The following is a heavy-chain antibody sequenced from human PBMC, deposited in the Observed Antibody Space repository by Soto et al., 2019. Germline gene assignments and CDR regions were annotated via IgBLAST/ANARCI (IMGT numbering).Heavy chain of an antibody. V-gene: IGHV1-45*02. Sequence: SVKVSGKASGYIFTYRYLYWVRQAPGQALEWMGWIIPYNGNTNYAQKFQDRFSITRESSLSTVYMELRSLISDDTAMYYCARSALDDDGYHYLDSWRQGTLVTVSS. D-gene: IGHD5-18*01. CDR2: IIPYNGNT. J-gene: IGHJ5*01. CDR3: ARSALDDDGYHYLDS. CDR1: GYIFTYRY.